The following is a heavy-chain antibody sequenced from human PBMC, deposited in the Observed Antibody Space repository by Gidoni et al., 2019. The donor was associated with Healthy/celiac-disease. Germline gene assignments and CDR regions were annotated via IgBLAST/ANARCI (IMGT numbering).Heavy chain of an antibody. CDR3: ARRRIYYYDSSGYHNWALFDY. D-gene: IGHD3-22*01. CDR2: INHSGST. Sequence: QVQLQQWGAGLLKPSETLSLTCAVYGGSFSGYYWSWIRQPPGKGLEWIGEINHSGSTNYNPSLKSRVTISVDTSKNQFSLKLSSVTAADTAVYYCARRRIYYYDSSGYHNWALFDYWGQGTLVTVSS. CDR1: GGSFSGYY. J-gene: IGHJ4*02. V-gene: IGHV4-34*01.